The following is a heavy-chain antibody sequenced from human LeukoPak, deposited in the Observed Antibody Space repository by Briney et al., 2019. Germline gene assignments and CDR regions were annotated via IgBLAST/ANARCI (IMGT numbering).Heavy chain of an antibody. J-gene: IGHJ3*02. V-gene: IGHV3-74*01. CDR1: GFTFSSHW. CDR3: ARDRIVGATSVDGFDI. CDR2: INSDGSSA. D-gene: IGHD1-26*01. Sequence: PGRSLRLSCAASGFTFSSHWMHWVRQVPGRGLVWVSRINSDGSSATYTDSVKGRFTISRDNARNTLYLQMNSLRAEDTAVYYCARDRIVGATSVDGFDIWGQGTMVTVSS.